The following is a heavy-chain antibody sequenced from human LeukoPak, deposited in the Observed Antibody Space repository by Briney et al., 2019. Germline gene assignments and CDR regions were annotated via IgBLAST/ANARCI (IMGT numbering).Heavy chain of an antibody. V-gene: IGHV1-69*04. D-gene: IGHD3-9*01. J-gene: IGHJ5*02. CDR1: GDTFSSYA. CDR3: ARDRYDILTGYFGWFDP. Sequence: SVKVFCKASGDTFSSYAMSWVRQARGEGVVWMGRIIPILGIANYAQKFQGRVTITAATSTSTAYMELSRLRSDDTAVYYCARDRYDILTGYFGWFDPCGHGTLVTVSS. CDR2: IIPILGIA.